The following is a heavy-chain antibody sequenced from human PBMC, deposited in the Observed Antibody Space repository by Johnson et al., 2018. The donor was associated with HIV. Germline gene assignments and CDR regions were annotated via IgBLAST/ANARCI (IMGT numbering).Heavy chain of an antibody. D-gene: IGHD6-13*01. V-gene: IGHV3-66*01. CDR3: ARVSSLATDAFDI. J-gene: IGHJ3*02. CDR2: IYSGGST. CDR1: GFTFSDSY. Sequence: VQLVESGGGLVKPGGSLRLSCGASGFTFSDSYMNWIRQSPGKGLEWVSVIYSGGSTYYADSVKGRFTISRDTSKNTLYLQMNSLRAEDTAVYYCARVSSLATDAFDIWGQGTMVTVSS.